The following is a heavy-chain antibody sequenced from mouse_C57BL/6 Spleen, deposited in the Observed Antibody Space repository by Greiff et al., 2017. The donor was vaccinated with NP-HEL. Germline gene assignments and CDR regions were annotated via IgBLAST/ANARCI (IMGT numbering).Heavy chain of an antibody. Sequence: QVQLQQPGAELVRPGASVKLSCKASGYTFTSYWMHWVKQRPIQGLEWIGNIFPSDGETHYNQKFKDKATFTVDKSSSTAYMQLSSLTSTDSAVYDCARVGYYGNAMDYGGQGTSVTVSS. CDR3: ARVGYYGNAMDY. V-gene: IGHV1-52*01. D-gene: IGHD1-2*01. J-gene: IGHJ4*01. CDR2: IFPSDGET. CDR1: GYTFTSYW.